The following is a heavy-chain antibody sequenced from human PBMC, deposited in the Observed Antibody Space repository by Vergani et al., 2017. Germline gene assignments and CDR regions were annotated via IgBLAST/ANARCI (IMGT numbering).Heavy chain of an antibody. V-gene: IGHV1-2*02. CDR3: GREGAYCGGDCYSGFAY. CDR2: INPNSGGT. J-gene: IGHJ4*02. CDR1: GYTFTGYY. Sequence: QVQLVQSGAEVKKPGASVKVSCKASGYTFTGYYMHWVRQAPGQGLEWMGWINPNSGGTNYAQKFQGRVNMTRDTSISTAYMELSRLRSDDTAVYYCGREGAYCGGDCYSGFAYWGQGTLVTVSS. D-gene: IGHD2-21*01.